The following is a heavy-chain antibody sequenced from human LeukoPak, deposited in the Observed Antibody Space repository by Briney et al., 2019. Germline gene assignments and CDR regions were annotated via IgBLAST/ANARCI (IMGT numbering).Heavy chain of an antibody. D-gene: IGHD5-12*01. CDR1: GYTFNTYG. J-gene: IGHJ6*03. Sequence: GASVKVSCKTSGYTFNTYGISWVRQAPGQGLEWMGWISGYNGNTNYAQKLQGRVTMTTDTSTSTAYMELRSLRSDDTAVYYCARGYSGYDPRFYYYYMDVWGKGTTVTVSS. CDR3: ARGYSGYDPRFYYYYMDV. CDR2: ISGYNGNT. V-gene: IGHV1-18*01.